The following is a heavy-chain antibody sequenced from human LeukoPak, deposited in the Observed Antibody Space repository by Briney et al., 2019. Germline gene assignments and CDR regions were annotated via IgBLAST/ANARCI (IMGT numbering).Heavy chain of an antibody. V-gene: IGHV4-34*01. J-gene: IGHJ4*02. CDR3: AGYLRRPYYFDY. CDR2: INHSGST. Sequence: SETLSLTCAVYGGSFSGYYRSWIRQPPGKGLEWIGEINHSGSTNYNPSLKSRVTISVDTSKNQFSLKLSSVTAADTAVYYCAGYLRRPYYFDYWGQGTLVTVSS. CDR1: GGSFSGYY.